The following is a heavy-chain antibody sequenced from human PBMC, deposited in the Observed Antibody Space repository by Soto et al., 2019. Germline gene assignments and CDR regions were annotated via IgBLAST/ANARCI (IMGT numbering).Heavy chain of an antibody. J-gene: IGHJ5*02. CDR2: SWYDGSNN. D-gene: IGHD1-1*01. Sequence: QVQLMESGGGVVQPGRSLRLSCAASGFTFSSYGIHWVRQAPGKGLEWVAVSWYDGSNNHFADSVKSRFKISGDNSKNTLYLQMNSLAADKTADYYCARDFLERDLEPWGQGTLVIVSS. CDR1: GFTFSSYG. CDR3: ARDFLERDLEP. V-gene: IGHV3-33*01.